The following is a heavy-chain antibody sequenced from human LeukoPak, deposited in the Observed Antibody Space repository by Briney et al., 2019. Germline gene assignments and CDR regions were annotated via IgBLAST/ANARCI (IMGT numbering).Heavy chain of an antibody. CDR2: IYSGGRT. CDR1: GFTVSSNY. D-gene: IGHD5-18*01. CDR3: ARVGQLGHYYFDY. Sequence: GVSLRLSCAAAGFTVSSNYMSWVRQAPRKGLEWVSVIYSGGRTYYADSVKGRFTISRDNSKNTLYLQMNSLRAEDTAVYYCARVGQLGHYYFDYRGQGTLVTVSS. V-gene: IGHV3-66*02. J-gene: IGHJ4*02.